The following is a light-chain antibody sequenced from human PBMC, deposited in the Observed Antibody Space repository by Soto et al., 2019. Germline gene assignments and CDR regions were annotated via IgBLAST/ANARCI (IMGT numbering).Light chain of an antibody. CDR3: QHLNAFPLT. CDR1: QAINSY. Sequence: IQLTQSPSSLSASVGDRVTITCRASQAINSYLAWYQQEPGKAPKLLIYGGSTLQSGVPSRFSGSGSGTDFTLTIISLQSEDFATYYCQHLNAFPLTFGGGTKVEI. V-gene: IGKV1-9*01. J-gene: IGKJ4*01. CDR2: GGS.